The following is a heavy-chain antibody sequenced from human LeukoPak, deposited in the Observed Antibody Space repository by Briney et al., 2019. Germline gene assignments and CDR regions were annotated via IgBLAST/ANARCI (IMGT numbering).Heavy chain of an antibody. D-gene: IGHD6-19*01. CDR3: AKDSSGWNYYFDY. Sequence: GESLRLSCAASGFTFSSYAMSWVRQAPGMGLEWVSAISGSGGSTHYADSVKGRFTISRDNSKSTLYLQMNSLRAEDTAVYYCAKDSSGWNYYFDYWGQGTLVTVSS. CDR2: ISGSGGST. V-gene: IGHV3-23*01. CDR1: GFTFSSYA. J-gene: IGHJ4*02.